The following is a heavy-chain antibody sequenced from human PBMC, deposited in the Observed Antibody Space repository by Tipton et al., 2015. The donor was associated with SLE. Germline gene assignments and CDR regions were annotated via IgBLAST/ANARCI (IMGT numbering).Heavy chain of an antibody. D-gene: IGHD6-19*01. V-gene: IGHV3-43*01. CDR3: ASGYLAVGTFDI. J-gene: IGHJ3*02. Sequence: GSLRLSCAASGFTFDDYTMNWVRQAPGKGLEWVSLISWDGGSTYYADSVKGRFTISRDNSKNSLYLQMNSLRTEDTAWYYCASGYLAVGTFDIWGQGTMVTVSS. CDR1: GFTFDDYT. CDR2: ISWDGGST.